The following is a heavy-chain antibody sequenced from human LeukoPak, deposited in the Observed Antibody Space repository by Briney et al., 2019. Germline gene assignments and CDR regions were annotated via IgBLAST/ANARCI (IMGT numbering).Heavy chain of an antibody. J-gene: IGHJ3*02. CDR3: ARGIVGALDAFDI. CDR1: GFTVSSNY. Sequence: GGSLRLSCAASGFTVSSNYMSWVRQAPGKGLEWVSVIYSGGSTYYADSVKGGFTISRDNSKNTLYLQMNSLRAEDTAVYYCARGIVGALDAFDIWGQGTMVTVSS. D-gene: IGHD1-26*01. V-gene: IGHV3-53*01. CDR2: IYSGGST.